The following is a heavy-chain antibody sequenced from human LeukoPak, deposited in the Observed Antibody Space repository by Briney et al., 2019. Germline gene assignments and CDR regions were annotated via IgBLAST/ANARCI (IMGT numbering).Heavy chain of an antibody. Sequence: ASVKVSCKASGGTFSSYAISWVRQAPGQGLEWMGGIIPISGTANYAQKFQGRVTITADESTSTAYMELSSLRSEDPAVYYCSRDGCLYYFDYWGQGTLLTVSS. V-gene: IGHV1-69*01. J-gene: IGHJ4*02. CDR3: SRDGCLYYFDY. D-gene: IGHD4/OR15-4a*01. CDR2: IIPISGTA. CDR1: GGTFSSYA.